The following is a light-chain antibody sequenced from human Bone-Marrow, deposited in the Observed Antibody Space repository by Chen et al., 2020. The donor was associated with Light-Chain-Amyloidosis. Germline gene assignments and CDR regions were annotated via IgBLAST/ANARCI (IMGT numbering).Light chain of an antibody. V-gene: IGLV3-21*02. CDR3: QVWDRSSDRPV. CDR1: NIGSTS. CDR2: DNS. J-gene: IGLJ3*02. Sequence: SYVLTPPSSASVARRQTATIACGGNNIGSTSVHWYQQTPGQPPLLVVYDNSDRPSGIPGRLSGSNSGNTATLTISRVEAGDEADYYCQVWDRSSDRPVFGGGTKLTVL.